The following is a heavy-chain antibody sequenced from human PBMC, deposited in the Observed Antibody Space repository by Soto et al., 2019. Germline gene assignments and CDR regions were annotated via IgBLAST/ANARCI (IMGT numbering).Heavy chain of an antibody. CDR2: ISYDGSNK. D-gene: IGHD2-15*01. CDR1: GFTFSSYG. CDR3: AKSPSYCSGGSCQALDY. V-gene: IGHV3-30*18. J-gene: IGHJ4*02. Sequence: PGGSLRLSCAASGFTFSSYGMHWVRQAPGKGLEWVAVISYDGSNKYYADSVKGRFTISRDNSKNTLYLQMNSLSAEDTAVYYCAKSPSYCSGGSCQALDYWGQGTLVTVSS.